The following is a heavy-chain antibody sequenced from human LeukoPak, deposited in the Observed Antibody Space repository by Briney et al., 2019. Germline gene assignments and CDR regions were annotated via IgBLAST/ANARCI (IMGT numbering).Heavy chain of an antibody. J-gene: IGHJ4*02. CDR1: GFTFSSYA. D-gene: IGHD6-13*01. V-gene: IGHV3-30*04. CDR3: AGDKEVIAATGSIDD. CDR2: ISYDGSNK. Sequence: PGGSLRLSCTASGFTFSSYAMHWVRQAPGKGLEWVAVISYDGSNKYYADSVKGRFTISRDNSKNTLYLQMNSLRAEDTAVYYCAGDKEVIAATGSIDDWGQGTLVTVSS.